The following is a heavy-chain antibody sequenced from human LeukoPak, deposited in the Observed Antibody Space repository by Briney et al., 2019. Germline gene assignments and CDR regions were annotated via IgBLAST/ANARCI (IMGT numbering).Heavy chain of an antibody. Sequence: SETLSLTCTVSGGSISSRSYYWGWIRQPPGKGLVWIGSIYYSGSTYYNPSLKSRVTISVDTSKNQFSLKLSSVTAADTAVYYCARRCSSTSCYTGTDYWGQGTLVTVSS. CDR1: GGSISSRSYY. CDR3: ARRCSSTSCYTGTDY. CDR2: IYYSGST. V-gene: IGHV4-39*01. D-gene: IGHD2-2*02. J-gene: IGHJ4*02.